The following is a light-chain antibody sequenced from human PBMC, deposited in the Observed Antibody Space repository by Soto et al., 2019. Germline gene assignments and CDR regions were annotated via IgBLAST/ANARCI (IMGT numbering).Light chain of an antibody. Sequence: EIVLTQSPGSLSLSPGERATLSCRASQSVSSTFFAWYQQRPGQAPRLLMYGASSRATGIPERFSGSGSGTAFTLTRSRLEPEDFAVYYCQQFDSSATFGQGTKVEIK. V-gene: IGKV3-20*01. CDR3: QQFDSSAT. J-gene: IGKJ1*01. CDR1: QSVSSTF. CDR2: GAS.